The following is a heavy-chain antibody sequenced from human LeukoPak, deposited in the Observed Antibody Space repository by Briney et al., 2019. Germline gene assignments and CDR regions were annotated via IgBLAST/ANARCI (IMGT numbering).Heavy chain of an antibody. CDR1: GDSISSSSSY. V-gene: IGHV4-39*01. J-gene: IGHJ4*02. CDR2: VFYSGST. D-gene: IGHD3-22*01. CDR3: ARQKNLYDSSGGLC. Sequence: PSETLSLTCTVSGDSISSSSSYWGWIRQPPGKGLEWIGSVFYSGSTYYNPSLKGRVTISVDTSKNLFSLKLSSVTAADTAAYYCARQKNLYDSSGGLCWGRGTLVTVSS.